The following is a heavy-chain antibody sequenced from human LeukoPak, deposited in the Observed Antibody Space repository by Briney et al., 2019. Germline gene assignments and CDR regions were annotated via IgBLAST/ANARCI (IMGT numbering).Heavy chain of an antibody. CDR2: IIGSGGST. CDR3: AKRSDSSGYYYDY. CDR1: GFTFSSYA. V-gene: IGHV3-23*01. J-gene: IGHJ4*02. D-gene: IGHD3-22*01. Sequence: GGSLRLSCAASGFTFSSYALNWVRQAPGKGLEWVSAIIGSGGSTYYADSVKGRFTISRDNSKNTLYLQMNSLRAEDTAVYYCAKRSDSSGYYYDYWGQGTLVTVSS.